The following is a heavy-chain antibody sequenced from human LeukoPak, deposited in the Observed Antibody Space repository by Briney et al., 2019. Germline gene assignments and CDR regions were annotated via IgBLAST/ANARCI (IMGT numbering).Heavy chain of an antibody. CDR2: ISSSGTI. J-gene: IGHJ3*02. V-gene: IGHV3-48*03. CDR1: GFTFRSYE. D-gene: IGHD2-15*01. CDR3: ARGGYCSGGTCYSYNAFDI. Sequence: PGGSLRLSCAASGFTFRSYEMNWVRQAPGKGLEWVSYISSSGTIYYADSVKGRFTISRGNAKNSLYLHMNSLRAEDTAVYYCARGGYCSGGTCYSYNAFDIWGQGTMVTVSS.